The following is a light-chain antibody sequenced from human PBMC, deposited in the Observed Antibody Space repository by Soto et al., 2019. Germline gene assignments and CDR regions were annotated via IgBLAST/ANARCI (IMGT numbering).Light chain of an antibody. CDR3: SSYAGSNILL. J-gene: IGLJ3*02. Sequence: QSALTQPPSASGSPGQSVTISCTGSSSDVGGYNYVSWYQQHPGKAPKLMIYEVTTRPSGFPDRFSGSKSGNTASLTVSGLQAEDEADYYCSSYAGSNILLFGGGTKLTVL. CDR2: EVT. CDR1: SSDVGGYNY. V-gene: IGLV2-8*01.